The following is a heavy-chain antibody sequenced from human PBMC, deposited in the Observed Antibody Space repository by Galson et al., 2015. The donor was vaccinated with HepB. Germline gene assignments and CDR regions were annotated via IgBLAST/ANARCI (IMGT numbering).Heavy chain of an antibody. Sequence: QSGAEVKKPGESLRISFKGSGYSLTSYGISCGRQMPGKGVEWVGRSDLSDAYTNYSPSFQGHVTISADKSISTAYLQWSSLKASDTAMYYCASTYYYGSGSYSFDDFDIWGQGTMVTVSS. J-gene: IGHJ3*02. CDR3: ASTYYYGSGSYSFDDFDI. CDR1: GYSLTSYG. D-gene: IGHD3-10*01. V-gene: IGHV5-10-1*01. CDR2: SDLSDAYT.